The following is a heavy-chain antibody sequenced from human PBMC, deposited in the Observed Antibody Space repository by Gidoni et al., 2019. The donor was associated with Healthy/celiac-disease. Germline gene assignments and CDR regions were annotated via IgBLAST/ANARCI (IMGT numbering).Heavy chain of an antibody. CDR3: AKAPAVAGTLDY. D-gene: IGHD6-19*01. J-gene: IGHJ4*02. CDR1: GYPFSSLA. CDR2: ISGSCSST. Sequence: EVQLFESGGGLVPLGGSLRLSCDDSGYPFSSLAMIWGRQVPGKGRELVSAISGSCSSTYYADSVKGRFTISRYNSKNTLYLQMNSLRAEDTAVYYCAKAPAVAGTLDYWGQGTLVTVSS. V-gene: IGHV3-23*01.